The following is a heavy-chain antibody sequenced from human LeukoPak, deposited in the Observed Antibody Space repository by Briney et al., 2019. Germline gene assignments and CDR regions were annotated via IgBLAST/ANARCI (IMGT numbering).Heavy chain of an antibody. V-gene: IGHV3-74*03. CDR1: GFTFSNYW. CDR3: ARAYCGTDCYSRAMDY. J-gene: IGHJ4*02. D-gene: IGHD2-21*02. Sequence: GGSLRLSCAASGFTFSNYWMHWVRHAPGKGPVWVSRINSEGSSTMYADSVKGRFIISRDNAKNTLSLQMNSLRVEDTAVYFCARAYCGTDCYSRAMDYWGQGTLVTVSS. CDR2: INSEGSST.